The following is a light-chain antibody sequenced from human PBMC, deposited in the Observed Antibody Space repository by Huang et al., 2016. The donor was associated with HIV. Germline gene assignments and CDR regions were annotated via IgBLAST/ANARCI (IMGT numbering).Light chain of an antibody. V-gene: IGKV1-39*01. CDR1: QTISTF. Sequence: DIQMTQSPSSLSASVGDRIRITCRANQTISTFLNWYQQQPGKAPKLLIYAASNLQSGVSSRFSGTGSGTHFTLTGTGLQPDDFATYFCQQTSSVPLTFGGGTRVE. CDR2: AAS. J-gene: IGKJ4*01. CDR3: QQTSSVPLT.